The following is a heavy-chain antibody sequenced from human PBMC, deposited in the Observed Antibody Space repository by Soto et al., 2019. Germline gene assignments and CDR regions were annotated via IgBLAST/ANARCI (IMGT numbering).Heavy chain of an antibody. CDR2: IIPVFGTT. D-gene: IGHD6-6*01. Sequence: QVQLVQSGAGVKMPGSSVKVSCRASSDTFNNYAISWVRQAPGLGLEWMGGIIPVFGTTNYAQKFQGRVTITADASTTTAYMELSSLRSKDTAVYYCARERQLAAHGMDVWGQGTTVTVSS. J-gene: IGHJ6*02. CDR1: SDTFNNYA. V-gene: IGHV1-69*01. CDR3: ARERQLAAHGMDV.